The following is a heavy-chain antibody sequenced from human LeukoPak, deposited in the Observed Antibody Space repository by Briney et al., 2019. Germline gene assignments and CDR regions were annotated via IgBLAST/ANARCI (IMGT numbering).Heavy chain of an antibody. V-gene: IGHV1-69*04. CDR1: GGTFSSYA. CDR3: AREFPVRTPFDY. CDR2: IIPILGIA. Sequence: SVKVCCKASGGTFSSYAISWVRQAPGQGLEWMGRIIPILGIANYAQKFQGRVTITADKSTSTAYMELSSLRSEDTAVYYCAREFPVRTPFDYWGQGTLVTVSS. D-gene: IGHD2-2*01. J-gene: IGHJ4*02.